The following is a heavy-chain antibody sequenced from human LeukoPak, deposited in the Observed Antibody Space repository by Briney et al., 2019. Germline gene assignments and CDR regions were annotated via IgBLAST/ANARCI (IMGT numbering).Heavy chain of an antibody. D-gene: IGHD5-24*01. J-gene: IGHJ4*02. Sequence: RSGGSLRLSCAASGFTFSGSAMHWVRQASGKGLEWVGRIRSKANSYATAYAASVKGRFTISRDDSKNTAYLQMNSLKTEDTAVYYCARDPLDGYSNFDYWGQGTLVTVSS. CDR1: GFTFSGSA. CDR2: IRSKANSYAT. V-gene: IGHV3-73*01. CDR3: ARDPLDGYSNFDY.